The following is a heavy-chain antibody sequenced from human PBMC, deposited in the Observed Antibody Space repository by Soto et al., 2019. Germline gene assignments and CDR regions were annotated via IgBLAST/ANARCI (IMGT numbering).Heavy chain of an antibody. J-gene: IGHJ4*02. V-gene: IGHV4-59*01. CDR2: IYYSGST. D-gene: IGHD1-26*01. Sequence: QVQLQESGPGLVKPSETLSLTCTVSGGSMSSYYWSWIGQPPGKGLEWIGYIYYSGSTNYNPSLKSRVTISVDRSKNQFSLKLSSVTAADTAVYYCARRYGGNFDSWGQGTLVTVSS. CDR1: GGSMSSYY. CDR3: ARRYGGNFDS.